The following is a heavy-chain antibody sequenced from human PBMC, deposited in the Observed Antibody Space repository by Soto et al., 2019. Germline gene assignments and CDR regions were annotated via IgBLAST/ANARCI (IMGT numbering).Heavy chain of an antibody. D-gene: IGHD3-22*01. CDR3: ARFRRGLYYFDY. Sequence: SETLSLTCTVSGGSISSYYWSWIRQPPGKGLEWIGYIYYSGSTNYNPSLKSRVTISVDTSKNQFSLKLSSVTAADTAVYYCARFRRGLYYFDYWGQGTLVTAPQ. CDR1: GGSISSYY. J-gene: IGHJ4*02. V-gene: IGHV4-59*01. CDR2: IYYSGST.